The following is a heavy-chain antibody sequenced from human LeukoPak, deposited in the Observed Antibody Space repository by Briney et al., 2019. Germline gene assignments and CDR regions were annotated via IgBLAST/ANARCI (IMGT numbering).Heavy chain of an antibody. CDR2: IYYSGST. CDR1: GGSVTPYY. D-gene: IGHD3-3*01. CDR3: ARGDFWSGYYHFDY. Sequence: SETLSLTCTVSGGSVTPYYWSWIRQPPGKGLEWIGYIYYSGSTNYNPSLKSRVTISEDTSKNQFFLNLSSVTAADTAVYYCARGDFWSGYYHFDYWGQGTQVTVSS. J-gene: IGHJ4*02. V-gene: IGHV4-59*02.